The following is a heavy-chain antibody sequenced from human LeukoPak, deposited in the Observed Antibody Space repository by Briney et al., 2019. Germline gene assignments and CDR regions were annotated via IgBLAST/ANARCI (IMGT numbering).Heavy chain of an antibody. CDR2: IYPGDSDT. CDR1: GYSFTNYW. Sequence: GESLKISCKGSGYSFTNYWIAWVRQMPGKGLEWRGIIYPGDSDTRYSPSLQGQVTISADKSISTAYLQWSSLKASDTAMYYCAKGKGYCSAGSCGIFDYWGQGTLVTVSS. CDR3: AKGKGYCSAGSCGIFDY. V-gene: IGHV5-51*01. J-gene: IGHJ4*02. D-gene: IGHD2-15*01.